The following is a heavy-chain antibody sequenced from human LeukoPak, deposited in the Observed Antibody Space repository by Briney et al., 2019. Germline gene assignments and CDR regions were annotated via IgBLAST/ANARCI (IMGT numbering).Heavy chain of an antibody. CDR1: GGSFSGYY. V-gene: IGHV4-34*01. J-gene: IGHJ4*02. CDR3: ATVYSGYDVVGEDY. D-gene: IGHD5-12*01. CDR2: INHSGNT. Sequence: SETLSLTRAVYGGSFSGYYWSWIRQPPGKGLEWIGEINHSGNTNYNPSLKSRVTISVDTSKNQFSLNLSSVTAADTAVYYCATVYSGYDVVGEDYWGQGTLVTVSS.